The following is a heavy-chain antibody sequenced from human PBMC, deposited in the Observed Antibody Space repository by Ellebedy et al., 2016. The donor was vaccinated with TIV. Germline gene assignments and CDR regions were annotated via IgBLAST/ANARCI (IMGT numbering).Heavy chain of an antibody. CDR2: VCHSGDT. D-gene: IGHD5-18*01. CDR3: ARQGYRGYSYGATYTPFDY. V-gene: IGHV4-59*08. J-gene: IGHJ4*02. CDR1: GGSISRYY. Sequence: MPSETLSLTCTVSGGSISRYYWTWIRQPPGKGLEWIGYVCHSGDTNYNPSLKSRVTISVDTSKNQFSLKLSSVTAADTAVYYCARQGYRGYSYGATYTPFDYWGQGTLVTVSS.